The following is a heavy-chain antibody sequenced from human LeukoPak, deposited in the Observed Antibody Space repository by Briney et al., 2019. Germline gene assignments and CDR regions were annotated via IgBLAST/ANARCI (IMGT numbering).Heavy chain of an antibody. CDR3: ATRWSGGDDYGDLMDY. V-gene: IGHV1-69*04. J-gene: IGHJ4*02. D-gene: IGHD4-17*01. Sequence: ASVKVSCKASGGTFSSYAISWVRQAPGQGLEWTGRIIPIFGIANYAQKFQGRVTITADKSTSTAYMELSSLRSEDTAVYYCATRWSGGDDYGDLMDYWGQGTLVTVSS. CDR1: GGTFSSYA. CDR2: IIPIFGIA.